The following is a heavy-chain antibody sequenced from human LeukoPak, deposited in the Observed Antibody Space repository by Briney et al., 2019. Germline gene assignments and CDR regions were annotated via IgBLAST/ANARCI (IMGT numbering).Heavy chain of an antibody. CDR3: ARDRGSDGSDQLDP. CDR2: ISGSGST. V-gene: IGHV4-4*07. Sequence: SVTLSLTCTVSGVSISTYHWTWIRQPAGKGLEWIGRISGSGSTIYNPSLENRVTMSLDMSNNHFSLKMSSVTAADTAVYYCARDRGSDGSDQLDPWGQGILVIVSS. CDR1: GVSISTYH. D-gene: IGHD3-10*01. J-gene: IGHJ5*02.